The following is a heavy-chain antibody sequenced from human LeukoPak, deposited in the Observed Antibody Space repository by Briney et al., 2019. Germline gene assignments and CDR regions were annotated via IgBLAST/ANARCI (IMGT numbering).Heavy chain of an antibody. CDR3: AKVDNYDSSGYSSFAY. CDR2: ISRSGGST. J-gene: IGHJ4*02. D-gene: IGHD3-22*01. CDR1: GFTFSSYA. V-gene: IGHV3-23*01. Sequence: GGSLRLSCAASGFTFSSYAMSWVRQAPGKGLEWVSAISRSGGSTYLADSVKGRFTIFRDNSRKTLHLQMKSLRADDTAGYYCAKVDNYDSSGYSSFAYWGQGTLVTVSS.